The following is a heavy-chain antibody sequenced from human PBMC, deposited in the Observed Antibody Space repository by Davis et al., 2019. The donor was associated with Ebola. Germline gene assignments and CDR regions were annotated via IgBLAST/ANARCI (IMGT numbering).Heavy chain of an antibody. CDR2: IYPGDSDT. Sequence: GESLKISCTGSGYSFTSYWIGWVRQLPGKGLEWMGLIYPGDSDTRYSPSFQVQVTISADKSISTAYLPWTRLKASNTAMYSCARRLATVAGSYSFDSWGQRTLVTVSS. CDR1: GYSFTSYW. D-gene: IGHD6-19*01. V-gene: IGHV5-51*01. J-gene: IGHJ4*02. CDR3: ARRLATVAGSYSFDS.